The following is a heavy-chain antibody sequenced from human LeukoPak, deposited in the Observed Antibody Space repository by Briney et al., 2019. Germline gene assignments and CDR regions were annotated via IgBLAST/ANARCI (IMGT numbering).Heavy chain of an antibody. CDR3: ARSNQADDY. CDR2: INTGGSST. CDR1: GFTFSDYC. Sequence: GGSLRLSCAASGFTFSDYCMHWVRQAPGKGLVWVSRINTGGSSTTYADSVKGRFTISRDNAKNTLYLQMNGLRAEDTAVYYCARSNQADDYWGQGTLVTVSS. J-gene: IGHJ4*02. D-gene: IGHD4-11*01. V-gene: IGHV3-74*01.